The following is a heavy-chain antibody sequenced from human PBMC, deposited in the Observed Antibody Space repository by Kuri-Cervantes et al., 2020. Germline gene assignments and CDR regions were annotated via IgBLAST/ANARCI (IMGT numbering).Heavy chain of an antibody. D-gene: IGHD5-24*01. CDR3: AQSGDGYNGPFDY. CDR1: GFTFSSYA. CDR2: ISYDGSNK. Sequence: GESLKISCAASGFTFSSYAMHWVRQAPGKGLEWVAVISYDGSNKYHADSVKGRFTISRDNSKNTLYLQMNSLRAEDTAVYYCAQSGDGYNGPFDYWGQGTLVTVSS. V-gene: IGHV3-30-3*01. J-gene: IGHJ4*02.